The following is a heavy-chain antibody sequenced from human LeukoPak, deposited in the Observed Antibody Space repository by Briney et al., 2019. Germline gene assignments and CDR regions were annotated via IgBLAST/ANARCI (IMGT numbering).Heavy chain of an antibody. Sequence: PGGSLRLSCAASGFTFSNYAMNWVRQAPGKGLEWVSAISGSGGGTFYADSVKGRFTISRDNSKNTLYLQMNSLRADDTAVFYCXXXXIGYXXXTSCTXXLDVWGQGTTVTVS. CDR3: XXXXIGYXXXTSCTXXLDV. V-gene: IGHV3-23*01. D-gene: IGHD2-2*01. CDR1: GFTFSNYA. J-gene: IGHJ6*02. CDR2: ISGSGGGT.